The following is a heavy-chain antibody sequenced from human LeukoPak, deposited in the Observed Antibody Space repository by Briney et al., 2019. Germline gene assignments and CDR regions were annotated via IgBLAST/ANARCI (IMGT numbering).Heavy chain of an antibody. D-gene: IGHD3-22*01. J-gene: IGHJ4*02. CDR2: IYYTGRT. Sequence: QTSETLSLTCTVSGGSISSYYWSWIRQPPGKGLEWIGYIYYTGRTNYNPSLNSRVTISVDTSKNHFSLKLNSVTTADTAVYYCARGWALSYPIVVVPFDYWGQGTLVTVSS. CDR1: GGSISSYY. CDR3: ARGWALSYPIVVVPFDY. V-gene: IGHV4-59*01.